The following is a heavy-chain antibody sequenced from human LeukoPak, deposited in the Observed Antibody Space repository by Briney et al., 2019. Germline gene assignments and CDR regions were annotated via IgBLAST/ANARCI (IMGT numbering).Heavy chain of an antibody. CDR1: GFTFSSYS. J-gene: IGHJ6*02. V-gene: IGHV3-21*01. D-gene: IGHD2-2*02. Sequence: GGSLRLSCAASGFTFSSYSTNWVRQAPGKGLEWVSSISSSSSYIYYADSVKGRFTISRDNAKNSLYLQMNSLRAEDTAVYYCARDANCSSTSCYRGPGYYYGMDVWGQGTTVTVSS. CDR2: ISSSSSYI. CDR3: ARDANCSSTSCYRGPGYYYGMDV.